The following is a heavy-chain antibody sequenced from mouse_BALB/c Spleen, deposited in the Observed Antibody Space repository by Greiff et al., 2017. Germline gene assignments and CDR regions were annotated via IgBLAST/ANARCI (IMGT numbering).Heavy chain of an antibody. CDR2: INPSSGYT. V-gene: IGHV1-4*02. J-gene: IGHJ4*01. CDR3: ARRRTTLAMDY. CDR1: GYTFTSYT. Sequence: QVQLQQSAAELARPGASVKMSCKASGYTFTSYTMHWVKQRPGQGLEWIGYINPSSGYTEYNQKFKDKTTLTADKSSSTAYMQLSSLTSEDSAVYYCARRRTTLAMDYWGQGTSVTVSS.